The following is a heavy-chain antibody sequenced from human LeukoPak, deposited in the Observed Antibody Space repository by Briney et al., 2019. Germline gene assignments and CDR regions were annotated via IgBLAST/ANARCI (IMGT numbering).Heavy chain of an antibody. D-gene: IGHD2-2*01. J-gene: IGHJ4*02. V-gene: IGHV3-74*01. CDR2: INSDGSTT. Sequence: GGSLRLSCAASGFTFSGYWMHWVRQAPGKGLVWVSRINSDGSTTSYADSVKGRFTISRDNAKNTLYLQMNSLRAEDTAVYYCARFYCSSTSCLEDYWGQGTLVTVSS. CDR3: ARFYCSSTSCLEDY. CDR1: GFTFSGYW.